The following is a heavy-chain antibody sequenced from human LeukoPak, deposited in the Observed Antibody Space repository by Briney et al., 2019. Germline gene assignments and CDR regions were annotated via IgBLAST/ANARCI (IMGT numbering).Heavy chain of an antibody. D-gene: IGHD6-13*01. CDR1: GYTFTGYY. Sequence: ASVKVSCKASGYTFTGYYMHWVRQAPGQGLEWMGWINPNSGGTNYAQKFQGRVTMTRDTSISTAYMELSRLRSDDMAVYYCARVQLASPYYYYGMDVWGQGTTVTVSS. CDR2: INPNSGGT. V-gene: IGHV1-2*02. J-gene: IGHJ6*02. CDR3: ARVQLASPYYYYGMDV.